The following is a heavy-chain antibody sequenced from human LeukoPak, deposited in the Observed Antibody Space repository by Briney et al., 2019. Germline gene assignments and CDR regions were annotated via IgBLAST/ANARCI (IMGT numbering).Heavy chain of an antibody. D-gene: IGHD3-22*01. CDR3: ARDRRIVVVSDAFDI. CDR1: GFTFSSYS. CDR2: ISSSSSYI. Sequence: PGGSLRLSCAASGFTFSSYSMNWVRQAPGKGLEWVSSISSSSSYIYYADSVKGRFTISRDNAKNSLYLQMNSLRAEDTAVYYCARDRRIVVVSDAFDIWGQGTMVTFSS. V-gene: IGHV3-21*01. J-gene: IGHJ3*02.